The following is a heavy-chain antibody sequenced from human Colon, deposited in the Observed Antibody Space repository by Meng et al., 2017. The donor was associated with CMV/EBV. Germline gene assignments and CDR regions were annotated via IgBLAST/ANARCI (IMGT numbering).Heavy chain of an antibody. D-gene: IGHD5-24*01. CDR1: GDSISGRSHY. V-gene: IGHV4-39*07. CDR2: IYYTGND. J-gene: IGHJ2*01. Sequence: LHEPSPRLVKPSETLSLTRTVSGDSISGRSHYWGWIRQPPGKGLEWIASIYYTGNDYHNPSLKSRVTISIDTSNNQFSLRLTSVTAADTAVYYCARMALHWYFDLWGRGTLVTVSS. CDR3: ARMALHWYFDL.